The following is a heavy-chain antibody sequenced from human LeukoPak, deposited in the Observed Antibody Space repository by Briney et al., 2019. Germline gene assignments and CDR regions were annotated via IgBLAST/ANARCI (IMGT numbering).Heavy chain of an antibody. CDR3: ARVDSSEATRSNYFDY. CDR1: GGTFSSYA. V-gene: IGHV1-69*04. Sequence: ASVKVSCKASGGTFSSYAISWVRQAPGQGLEWMGRIIPILGIANYAQKFQGRVTITADKSTSTAYMELSSLRSEDTAVYYCARVDSSEATRSNYFDYWGQGTLVTVSS. J-gene: IGHJ4*02. CDR2: IIPILGIA. D-gene: IGHD3-22*01.